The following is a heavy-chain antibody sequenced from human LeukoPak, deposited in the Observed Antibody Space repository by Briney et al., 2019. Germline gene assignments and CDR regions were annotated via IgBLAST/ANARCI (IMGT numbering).Heavy chain of an antibody. CDR1: GGSISSSSYY. V-gene: IGHV4-39*01. CDR3: VIGYNYAQS. D-gene: IGHD5-24*01. CDR2: IYYSGST. Sequence: PSETLSLTCTVAGGSISSSSYYWGWIRQPPGKGLEWIGSIYYSGSTYYNPSLKSRVTISVDTSKNQFSLKLRSVTAADTAVYYCVIGYNYAQSSGQGTLVTVSS. J-gene: IGHJ5*02.